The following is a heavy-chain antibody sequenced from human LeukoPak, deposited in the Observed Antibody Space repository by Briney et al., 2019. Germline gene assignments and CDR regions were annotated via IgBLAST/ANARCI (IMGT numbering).Heavy chain of an antibody. CDR2: INHSGST. D-gene: IGHD6-19*01. Sequence: SETLSLTCAVYGGSFSGYYWSWIRQPPGKGLEWIGEINHSGSTNYNPSLKSRVTISVDKSKNQFSLKLTSVTAADTAVYYCARKDYSSGYYTDWGQGTLVTVSS. V-gene: IGHV4-34*01. CDR3: ARKDYSSGYYTD. CDR1: GGSFSGYY. J-gene: IGHJ4*02.